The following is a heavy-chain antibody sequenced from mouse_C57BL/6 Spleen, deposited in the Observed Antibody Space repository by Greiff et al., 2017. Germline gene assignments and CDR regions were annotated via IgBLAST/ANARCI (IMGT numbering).Heavy chain of an antibody. J-gene: IGHJ4*01. CDR1: GYTFTEYT. CDR3: ARHGAYYDYDGDGAMDY. V-gene: IGHV1-62-2*01. Sequence: VQLQQSGAELVKPGASVKLSCKASGYTFTEYTIHWVKQRSGQGLEWIGWFYPGSGSIKYNEKFKDKATLTADKSSSTVYMELSRLTSEDSAVYFCARHGAYYDYDGDGAMDYWGQGTSVTVSS. CDR2: FYPGSGSI. D-gene: IGHD2-4*01.